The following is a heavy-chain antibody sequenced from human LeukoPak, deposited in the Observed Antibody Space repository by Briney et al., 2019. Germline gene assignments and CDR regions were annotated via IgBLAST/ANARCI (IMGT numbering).Heavy chain of an antibody. D-gene: IGHD2/OR15-2a*01. CDR1: GFTFSSYA. V-gene: IGHV3-30-3*01. CDR3: ARGLYERASGGYYYGMDV. J-gene: IGHJ6*02. Sequence: GGSLRLSCAASGFTFSSYAMHWVRQALGKGLEWVAVISYDGSNKYYADSVKGRFTISRDNSKNTLYLQMNSLRAEDTAVYYCARGLYERASGGYYYGMDVWGQGTTVTVSS. CDR2: ISYDGSNK.